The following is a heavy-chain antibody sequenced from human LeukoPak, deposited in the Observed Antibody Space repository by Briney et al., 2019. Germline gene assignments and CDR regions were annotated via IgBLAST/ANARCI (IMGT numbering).Heavy chain of an antibody. V-gene: IGHV3-48*01. CDR1: GFTFSSYN. CDR2: ISSISNTI. J-gene: IGHJ4*02. D-gene: IGHD1-26*01. Sequence: GGSLRLSCAASGFTFSSYNMNWVRQAPGKGLEWVSYISSISNTIYYADSVKGRFTISRDNSKNTLYLQMNSLRAEDTAVYYCAKDLWELPFDYWGQGTLVTVSS. CDR3: AKDLWELPFDY.